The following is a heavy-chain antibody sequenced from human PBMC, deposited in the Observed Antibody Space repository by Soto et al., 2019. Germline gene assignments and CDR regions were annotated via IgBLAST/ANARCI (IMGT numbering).Heavy chain of an antibody. V-gene: IGHV4-34*01. CDR2: INHSGST. CDR1: GWSFSGYY. J-gene: IGHJ5*02. CDR3: ARGFRFCSGGSCYSAWFDP. Sequence: QVQLQQWGAGLLKPSETLSLTCVVYGWSFSGYYWSWIRQPPGQGLEWIGEINHSGSTNYNPSLKSRGTILVDTATKQCSLTLSSVTAAATAVYYCARGFRFCSGGSCYSAWFDPWGQGTLVTGSS. D-gene: IGHD2-15*01.